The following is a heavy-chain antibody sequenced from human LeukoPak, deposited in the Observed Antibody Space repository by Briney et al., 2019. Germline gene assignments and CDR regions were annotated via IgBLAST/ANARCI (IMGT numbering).Heavy chain of an antibody. D-gene: IGHD1-26*01. V-gene: IGHV4-34*01. Sequence: SETLSLTCAVYGGSFSGYYWSWIRQPPGKGLEWIGEINHSGSTNYNPSLKSRVTISVDTSKNQFSLKLSSVTAADTAVYYCARRKNYGSSDYWGQGTLVTVSS. CDR1: GGSFSGYY. CDR2: INHSGST. CDR3: ARRKNYGSSDY. J-gene: IGHJ4*02.